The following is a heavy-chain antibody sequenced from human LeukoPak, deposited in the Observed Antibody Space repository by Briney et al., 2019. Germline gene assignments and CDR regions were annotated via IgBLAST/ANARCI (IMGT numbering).Heavy chain of an antibody. CDR1: GYTFTGHY. V-gene: IGHV1-2*02. D-gene: IGHD6-13*01. J-gene: IGHJ6*02. Sequence: ASVKVSCKASGYTFTGHYIHWVRRAPGQRLKWMAWINLNSGGASSAPKFEGRVSVTRDTSISTAYMELSRLRSGDTALYDCARDRVPFYSSTFRDYYLHYGLDVWGQGTTVTVSS. CDR3: ARDRVPFYSSTFRDYYLHYGLDV. CDR2: INLNSGGA.